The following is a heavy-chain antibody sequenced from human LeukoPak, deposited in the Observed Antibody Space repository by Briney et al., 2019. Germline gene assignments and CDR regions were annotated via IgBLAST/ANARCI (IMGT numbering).Heavy chain of an antibody. CDR1: GYSFTSYW. CDR2: IYPGDSDT. Sequence: GGSRKISCKGSGYSFTSYWIGWVRRIPGKGLGWIGIIYPGDSDTRYSPPFQGQVTISDDKSISSAYLPWSSLKTPDTAMYNSAKQLLIDAYSVRWRGDSPDDAFYSWGEGTTGTVSS. V-gene: IGHV5-51*01. CDR3: AKQLLIDAYSVRWRGDSPDDAFYS. J-gene: IGHJ3*02. D-gene: IGHD3-16*01.